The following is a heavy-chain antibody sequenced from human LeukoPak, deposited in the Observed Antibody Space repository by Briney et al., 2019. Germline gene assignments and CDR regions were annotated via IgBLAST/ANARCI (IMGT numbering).Heavy chain of an antibody. CDR2: ISSSGDPI. Sequence: PGGSLRLSCASSGFTFKNYDINWVRQAPGKGLEWVSYISSSGDPIYYADSVRGRFTISRDNAKNSLYLQMNSLRAEDTAVYYCARVGIAVAGNWFDPWGQGTLVTVSS. D-gene: IGHD6-19*01. V-gene: IGHV3-48*03. J-gene: IGHJ5*02. CDR3: ARVGIAVAGNWFDP. CDR1: GFTFKNYD.